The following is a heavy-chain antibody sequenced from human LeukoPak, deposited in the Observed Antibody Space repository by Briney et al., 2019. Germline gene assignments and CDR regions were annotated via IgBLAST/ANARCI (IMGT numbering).Heavy chain of an antibody. CDR3: ATDTVSYYYGMDV. D-gene: IGHD4-11*01. CDR1: GFTFSSYA. CDR2: ISDSGGST. J-gene: IGHJ6*02. Sequence: GGSLRLSCAASGFTFSSYAMSWVRQAPGKGLEWVSAISDSGGSTYYADSVKGRFTISRDNSKSTLFLQMNSLRAEDTAVYYCATDTVSYYYGMDVWGQGTTVTVSS. V-gene: IGHV3-23*01.